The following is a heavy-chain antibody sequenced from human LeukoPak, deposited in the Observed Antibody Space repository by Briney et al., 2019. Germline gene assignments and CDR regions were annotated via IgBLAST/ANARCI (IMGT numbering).Heavy chain of an antibody. D-gene: IGHD3-16*01. Sequence: GESLRLSCAASGFTFSTYGMCWVRQAPGKGLEWVASINFDGSNKYYPDSVKGRFTISRDNSESTLYLQMNTLRAEDTAVYYCARGGSKFDYWGQGTLVTASS. CDR1: GFTFSTYG. J-gene: IGHJ4*02. CDR3: ARGGSKFDY. V-gene: IGHV3-30*02. CDR2: INFDGSNK.